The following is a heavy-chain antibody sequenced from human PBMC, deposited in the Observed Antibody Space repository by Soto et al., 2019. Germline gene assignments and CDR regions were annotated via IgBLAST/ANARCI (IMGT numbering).Heavy chain of an antibody. CDR2: IIPLFGTT. V-gene: IGHV1-69*01. Sequence: QVQLVQSGSEVKMPGSSVKVSCKTSGGTFSRHAINWVRQAPGQGLEWMGGIIPLFGTTNYAQKFKGRVTRSADESTSLAYMELSSLTSEEAAGYYCARAAMHGSIWYAWFDHGGQGTLCNVSS. CDR3: ARAAMHGSIWYAWFDH. J-gene: IGHJ5*02. D-gene: IGHD6-13*01. CDR1: GGTFSRHA.